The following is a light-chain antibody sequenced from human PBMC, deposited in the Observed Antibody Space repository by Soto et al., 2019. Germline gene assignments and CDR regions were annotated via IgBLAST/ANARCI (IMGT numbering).Light chain of an antibody. J-gene: IGLJ1*01. CDR3: SSFKV. Sequence: QSVLTQPASVSGSPGQSITISCTGTSSDVGGYNYVSWYQQHPGKAPKLMIYDVSNRPSGVSNRFSGSKSGNTASLTISGLKAEDEADYYRSSFKVFGTGTKVTVL. CDR2: DVS. V-gene: IGLV2-14*03. CDR1: SSDVGGYNY.